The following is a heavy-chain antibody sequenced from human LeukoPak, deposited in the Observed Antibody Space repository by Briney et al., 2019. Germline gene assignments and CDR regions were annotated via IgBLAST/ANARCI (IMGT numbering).Heavy chain of an antibody. CDR2: INPNSGGT. D-gene: IGHD3-16*01. J-gene: IGHJ4*02. V-gene: IGHV1-2*02. CDR3: ARESGGRGHFDY. CDR1: GYTFTGYY. Sequence: GASVKVSCKASGYTFTGYYMHWVRQAPGQGLEWMGWINPNSGGTNYAQKIQGRVTMTTDTSTTTAYMELRSLTSDDTAMYYCARESGGRGHFDYWGQGTLVTVSS.